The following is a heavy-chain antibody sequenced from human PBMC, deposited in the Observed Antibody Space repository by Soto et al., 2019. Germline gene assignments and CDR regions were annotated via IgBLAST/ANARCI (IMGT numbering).Heavy chain of an antibody. CDR3: AKSEGDLEIPKTTVSTFWGPFHI. J-gene: IGHJ3*02. Sequence: EVQLVESGGGLVQPGRSLRLSCAASGFTFDDYAMHWVRQVPGKGPEWVSGISWNSGSRGYAESVRGRFTISRDNAKSPLYRQMNSLRAEDTALYYCAKSEGDLEIPKTTVSTFWGPFHIWGQGTMVTVSS. CDR1: GFTFDDYA. D-gene: IGHD4-17*01. V-gene: IGHV3-9*01. CDR2: ISWNSGSR.